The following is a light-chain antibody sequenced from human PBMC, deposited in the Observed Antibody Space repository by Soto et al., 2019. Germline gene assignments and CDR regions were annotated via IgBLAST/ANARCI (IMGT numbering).Light chain of an antibody. Sequence: DIQMTQSPSTLSASVGDRVTISCRASQNINNWLAWYQQKPGKAPNLLIYDASTLGSGVPSRFSGSASGTEFTLTISSLQPDDFATYYCQQYNTWWTFGQGTKVEIK. J-gene: IGKJ1*01. CDR3: QQYNTWWT. V-gene: IGKV1-5*01. CDR1: QNINNW. CDR2: DAS.